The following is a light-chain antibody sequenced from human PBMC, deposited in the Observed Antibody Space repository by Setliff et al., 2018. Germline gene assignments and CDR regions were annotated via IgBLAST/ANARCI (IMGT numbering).Light chain of an antibody. J-gene: IGLJ1*01. CDR2: DVS. CDR3: SSYTSSSTQV. CDR1: SSDVGGYNY. V-gene: IGLV2-14*03. Sequence: SALTQPASVSGSPGQSTTISCTGTSSDVGGYNYVSWYQQHPDKAPKLMIFDVSNRPSGVSNRFSGSKSGNTASLTISGLQAEDEADYYCSSYTSSSTQVFGTGTKV.